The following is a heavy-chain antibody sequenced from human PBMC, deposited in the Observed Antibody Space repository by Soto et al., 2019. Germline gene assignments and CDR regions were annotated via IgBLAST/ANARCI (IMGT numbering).Heavy chain of an antibody. CDR1: GGSISSGGYY. CDR2: IYYSGST. J-gene: IGHJ6*02. Sequence: QVQLQESGPGLVKPSQTLSLTCTVSGGSISSGGYYWSWIRQHPGKGLEWIGYIYYSGSTYYNPSLKSRVTISVDTSKNQFSLKLSSVTAADTAVYYCARGSRELLPLGFVSYGMDVWGQGTTVTVSS. D-gene: IGHD1-7*01. V-gene: IGHV4-31*03. CDR3: ARGSRELLPLGFVSYGMDV.